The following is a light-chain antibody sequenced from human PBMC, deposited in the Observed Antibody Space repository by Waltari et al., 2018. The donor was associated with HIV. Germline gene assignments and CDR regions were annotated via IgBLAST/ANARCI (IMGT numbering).Light chain of an antibody. CDR2: EVS. Sequence: QSALTQPASVSGSPGQSITISCTGTSSDVGGYNYVSWYQQHPGKAPKLLLYEVSIRPSGVSNRVSGSKSGNTASLTISGLQAEDEADYYCNAYTSSTTRVFGTGTKVTVL. CDR1: SSDVGGYNY. CDR3: NAYTSSTTRV. J-gene: IGLJ1*01. V-gene: IGLV2-14*01.